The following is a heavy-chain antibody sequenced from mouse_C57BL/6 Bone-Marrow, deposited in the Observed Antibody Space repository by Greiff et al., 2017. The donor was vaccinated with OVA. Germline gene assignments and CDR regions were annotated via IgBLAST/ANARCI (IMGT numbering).Heavy chain of an antibody. CDR3: VRQYDSNYVRGIDY. CDR1: GFSFNTYA. V-gene: IGHV10-1*01. J-gene: IGHJ4*01. Sequence: EVPLVESGGGLVQPKGSLKLSCAASGFSFNTYAMNWVRQAPGKGLEWVARIRSTSNNYATYYAASVKDRFTISRDDSESMIYLQMNHWKTEDTAMYYCVRQYDSNYVRGIDYWGQGTSVTVSS. D-gene: IGHD2-5*01. CDR2: IRSTSNNYAT.